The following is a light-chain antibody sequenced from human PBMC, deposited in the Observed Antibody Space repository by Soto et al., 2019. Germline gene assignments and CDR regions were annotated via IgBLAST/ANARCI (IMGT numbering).Light chain of an antibody. CDR2: EIA. Sequence: QSALTQPASVSGSPGQSITISCTGTSSDVGGYNYVSWYQQQPGKAPKLINYEIAHRPSGAADRFSGSKSGNTASLTISGLHADEEADYCCSSYANIDTLVFGGGTKLTVL. CDR1: SSDVGGYNY. J-gene: IGLJ2*01. V-gene: IGLV2-14*01. CDR3: SSYANIDTLV.